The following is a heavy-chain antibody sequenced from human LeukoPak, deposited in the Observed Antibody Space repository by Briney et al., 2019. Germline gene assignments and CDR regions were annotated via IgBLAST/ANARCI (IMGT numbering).Heavy chain of an antibody. J-gene: IGHJ4*02. D-gene: IGHD2-2*02. CDR3: VYIPSGGSYFDY. Sequence: VSVKVSCKASGYTFTSYYMHWVRQAPGQGLEWMGIINPSGGSTSYAQKFQGRVTMTRDTSTSTVYMELSSLRSEDTAVYYCVYIPSGGSYFDYWGQGTLVTVSS. CDR2: INPSGGST. V-gene: IGHV1-46*01. CDR1: GYTFTSYY.